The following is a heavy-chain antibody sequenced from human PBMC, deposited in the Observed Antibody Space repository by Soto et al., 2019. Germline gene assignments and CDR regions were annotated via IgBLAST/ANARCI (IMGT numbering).Heavy chain of an antibody. V-gene: IGHV3-33*01. CDR1: GFTFSSYG. D-gene: IGHD3-22*01. CDR2: IWYDGSNK. J-gene: IGHJ4*02. CDR3: ARDRYYDYYFDY. Sequence: QVQLVESGGGVVQPGRSLXXXXXASGFTFSSYGMHWVRQAPGKGLEWVAVIWYDGSNKYYADSVKGRFTISRDNSKNTLYLQMNSLRAEDTAVYYCARDRYYDYYFDYWGQGTLVTVSS.